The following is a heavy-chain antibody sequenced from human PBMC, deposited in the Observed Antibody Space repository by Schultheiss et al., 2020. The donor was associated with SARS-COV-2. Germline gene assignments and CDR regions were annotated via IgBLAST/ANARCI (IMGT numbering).Heavy chain of an antibody. D-gene: IGHD3-22*01. Sequence: SQTLSLTCTVSGGSISSSSYYWGWIRQPPGKGLEWIGYIYYSGSTYYNPSLKSRISISVDTSKNQFSLKLSSVTAADTAVYYCAKDYYDSSGSPYYYGMDVWGQGTLVTVSS. J-gene: IGHJ6*02. CDR1: GGSISSSSYY. V-gene: IGHV4-31*03. CDR3: AKDYYDSSGSPYYYGMDV. CDR2: IYYSGST.